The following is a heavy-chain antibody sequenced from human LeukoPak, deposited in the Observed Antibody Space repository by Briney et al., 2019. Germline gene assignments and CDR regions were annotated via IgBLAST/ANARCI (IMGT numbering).Heavy chain of an antibody. CDR3: ARGHVVVVAATVRNWFDP. CDR2: IYYSGST. J-gene: IGHJ5*02. D-gene: IGHD2-15*01. CDR1: GGSISSSSYY. V-gene: IGHV4-39*01. Sequence: PSETLSLTCTVSGGSISSSSYYWGWLRQPPGKGLEWIVSIYYSGSTYYNPSLKSRVTISVDTSKNQFSLKLSSVTAADTAVYYCARGHVVVVAATVRNWFDPWGQGTLVTVSS.